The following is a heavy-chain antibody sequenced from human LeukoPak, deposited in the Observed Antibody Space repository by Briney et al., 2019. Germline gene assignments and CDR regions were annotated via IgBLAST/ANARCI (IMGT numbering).Heavy chain of an antibody. CDR1: GFTFSSYS. V-gene: IGHV3-21*01. J-gene: IGHJ4*02. CDR2: ISSSSSYI. D-gene: IGHD6-19*01. CDR3: ARVRGMEWLVPDY. Sequence: PGGSLRLSCAASGFTFSSYSMTWVRQAPGKGLEWVSSISSSSSYIYYADSVKGRFTISRDNAKNSLYLQMNSLRAEDTAVYYCARVRGMEWLVPDYWGQGTLVTVSS.